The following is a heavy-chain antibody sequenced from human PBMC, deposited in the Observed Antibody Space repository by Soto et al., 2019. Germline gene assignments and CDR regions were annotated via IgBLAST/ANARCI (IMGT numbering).Heavy chain of an antibody. J-gene: IGHJ4*02. Sequence: QVQLQQWGAGLLKPSETLSLTCAVYGGSSSGYYWSWIRQPPGKGLEWIGEINHSGSTNYNPSLKSRVTISVDTSKNQFSLKLSSVTAADTAVYYCARGLRFYFDYWGQGTLVTVSS. CDR3: ARGLRFYFDY. CDR1: GGSSSGYY. D-gene: IGHD4-17*01. CDR2: INHSGST. V-gene: IGHV4-34*01.